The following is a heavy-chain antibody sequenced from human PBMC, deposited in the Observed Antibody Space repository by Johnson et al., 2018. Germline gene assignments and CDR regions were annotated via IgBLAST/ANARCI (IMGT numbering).Heavy chain of an antibody. CDR2: ISGSGGST. J-gene: IGHJ3*02. CDR1: GFTFSSYA. Sequence: VQLQESGGGLVQPGGSLRLSCAASGFTFSSYAMSWVRQAPGKGLEWVSAISGSGGSTYYADSVKGRFTISRDNSKNALYLQMNSRRAEETAVYYCAMASYYYDSSGYYYLGAFDIWGQGTMVTVSS. D-gene: IGHD3-22*01. V-gene: IGHV3-23*01. CDR3: AMASYYYDSSGYYYLGAFDI.